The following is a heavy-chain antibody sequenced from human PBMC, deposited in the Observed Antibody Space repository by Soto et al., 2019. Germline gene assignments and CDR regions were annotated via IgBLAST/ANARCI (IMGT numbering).Heavy chain of an antibody. J-gene: IGHJ4*02. V-gene: IGHV1-69*01. CDR2: IIPIFGTA. D-gene: IGHD2-15*01. CDR1: GGTFSSYA. CDR3: ALADEDIVVVVAATRPRFDY. Sequence: QVQLVQSGAEVKKPGSSVKVSCKASGGTFSSYAISWVRQAPGQGLEWMGGIIPIFGTANYAQKFQGRVTITADESTSTAYMELSSLRSEDTAVYYCALADEDIVVVVAATRPRFDYWGQGTLVTVSS.